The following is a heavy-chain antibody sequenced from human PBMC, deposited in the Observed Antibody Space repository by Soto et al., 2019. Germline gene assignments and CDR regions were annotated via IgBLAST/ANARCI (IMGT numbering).Heavy chain of an antibody. D-gene: IGHD3-10*01. V-gene: IGHV4-59*08. CDR2: IYYSGST. CDR3: ARQGSSGKKDYYYYMDV. J-gene: IGHJ6*03. Sequence: SETLSLTCTVSGGSISSYYWSWIRQPPGKGLEWIGYIYYSGSTNYNPSLKSRVTISVDTSKNQFSLKLSSVTAADTAVYYCARQGSSGKKDYYYYMDVWGKGTTVTVSS. CDR1: GGSISSYY.